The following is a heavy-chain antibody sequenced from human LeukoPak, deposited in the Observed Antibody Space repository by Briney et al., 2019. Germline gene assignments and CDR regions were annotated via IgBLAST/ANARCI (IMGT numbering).Heavy chain of an antibody. CDR1: GFTFSSYW. D-gene: IGHD3-10*02. J-gene: IGHJ4*02. Sequence: GSLRLSCAASGFTFSSYWMSWVRQPPGKGLEWIGSIYHSGSTYYNPSLKSRVTISVDTSKNQFSLKLSSVTAADTAVYYCAREPYDRTDYWGQGTLVTVSS. CDR3: AREPYDRTDY. CDR2: IYHSGST. V-gene: IGHV4-38-2*02.